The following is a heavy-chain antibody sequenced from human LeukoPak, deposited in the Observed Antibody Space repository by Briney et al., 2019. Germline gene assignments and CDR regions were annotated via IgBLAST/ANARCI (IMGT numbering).Heavy chain of an antibody. CDR2: IYYSGSA. CDR3: ARGNGILTGYYSTFDY. CDR1: GGSISSYH. Sequence: SETLPLTCRVSGGSISSYHWSWIRQPPGKGLEWIGYIYYSGSANCNPSLKSRVTISVDMSENQFSLRLSSVTAADTAVYYCARGNGILTGYYSTFDYWGQGTLDTVSS. V-gene: IGHV4-59*01. J-gene: IGHJ4*02. D-gene: IGHD3-9*01.